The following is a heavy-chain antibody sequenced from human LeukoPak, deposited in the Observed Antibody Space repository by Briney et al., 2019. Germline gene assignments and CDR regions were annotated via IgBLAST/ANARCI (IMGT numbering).Heavy chain of an antibody. V-gene: IGHV3-21*01. CDR3: ARDPYSGAYGNTYYYYMDV. J-gene: IGHJ6*03. D-gene: IGHD1-26*01. CDR2: ITTSSTYT. CDR1: GFSFSSYN. Sequence: PGGSLRLSCEASGFSFSSYNMGWVRQTPGKGLEWISSITTSSTYTFYADSVKGRFTISRDNARNSLYLQMNSLTAEDTAVYYCARDPYSGAYGNTYYYYMDVWGKGTTVTIS.